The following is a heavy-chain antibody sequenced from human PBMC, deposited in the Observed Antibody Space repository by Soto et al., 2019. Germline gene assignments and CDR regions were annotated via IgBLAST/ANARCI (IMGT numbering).Heavy chain of an antibody. CDR1: GGSITSGGHY. J-gene: IGHJ4*02. V-gene: IGHV4-31*03. Sequence: PSETLSLTCTVSGGSITSGGHYWAWIRQHPGKGLEWIGYMFHSGSTHYNPSLKSRISISVDTSKNQFPLKLSSVTAADTAVYYCARVTDPVVTASTPFDHWGQGALVTVSS. CDR2: MFHSGST. CDR3: ARVTDPVVTASTPFDH. D-gene: IGHD2-21*02.